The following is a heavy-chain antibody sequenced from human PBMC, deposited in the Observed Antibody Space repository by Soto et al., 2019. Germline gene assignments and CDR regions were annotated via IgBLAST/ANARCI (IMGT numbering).Heavy chain of an antibody. CDR3: ARGLSPGGGAFDY. Sequence: QVQLVQSGAEVKKPGASVKVSCKASGYTFTRYYMHWVRQAPGQGLEWMGIINPSGGSTSYAQKFQGRVTMTRDQSTSTVYMELRSLRSEDTAAYYCARGLSPGGGAFDYWGQGALVTVSS. CDR1: GYTFTRYY. J-gene: IGHJ4*02. D-gene: IGHD2-8*02. CDR2: INPSGGST. V-gene: IGHV1-46*01.